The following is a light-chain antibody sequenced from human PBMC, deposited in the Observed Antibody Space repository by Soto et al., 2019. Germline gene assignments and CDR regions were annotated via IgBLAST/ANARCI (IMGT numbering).Light chain of an antibody. CDR1: QSVSTT. V-gene: IGKV3-15*01. Sequence: TQSPGTLSLKKGERASLSCRASQSVSTTVAWYQQRPGQAPRLLFYGASIRATAVPARFAASGSGTEFTLTISSLQSEDFAVYYCQLYTTWPRSFGHGTKVDI. CDR2: GAS. CDR3: QLYTTWPRS. J-gene: IGKJ3*01.